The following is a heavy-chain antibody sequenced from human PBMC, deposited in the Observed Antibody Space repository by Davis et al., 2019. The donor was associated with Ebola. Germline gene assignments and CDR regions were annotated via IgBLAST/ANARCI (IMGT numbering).Heavy chain of an antibody. J-gene: IGHJ4*02. CDR1: GYTFTSYY. Sequence: AASVKVSCKASGYTFTSYYMHWVRQAPGQGLEWMGWLNPNSGNTDSTHKFQGRLTMTKNISIGTAYMELSTLTSEDTAVYYCARRVYSRSGFDSWGQGTLVTVSS. CDR3: ARRVYSRSGFDS. CDR2: LNPNSGNT. D-gene: IGHD2-8*01. V-gene: IGHV1-8*02.